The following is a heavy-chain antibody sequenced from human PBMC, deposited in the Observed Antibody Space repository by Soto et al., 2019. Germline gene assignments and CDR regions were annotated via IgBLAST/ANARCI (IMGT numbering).Heavy chain of an antibody. V-gene: IGHV3-7*01. D-gene: IGHD1-7*01. CDR1: EFTFSDYW. CDR3: ARGYNWNSYYYYYGMDV. J-gene: IGHJ6*02. Sequence: GGSLRLSCAASEFTFSDYWMSWVRQAPGRGLEWVANIKQDGSEKYYVDSVKGRFTISRDNSKNTLYLQMNSLRAEDTAVYYCARGYNWNSYYYYYGMDVWGQGATVTVSS. CDR2: IKQDGSEK.